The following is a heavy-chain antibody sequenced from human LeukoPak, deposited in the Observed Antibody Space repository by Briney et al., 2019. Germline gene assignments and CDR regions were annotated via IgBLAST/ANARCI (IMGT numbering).Heavy chain of an antibody. CDR1: GFTFSSYG. Sequence: GSLRLSCAASGFTFSSYGMHWVRQAPGKGLEWVAVISYDGSNKYYADSVKGRFTISRDNSKNTLYLQMNSLRAEDTAVYYCVPFHYYDSSGPPIWFDPWGQGTLVTVSS. V-gene: IGHV3-30*03. D-gene: IGHD3-22*01. CDR2: ISYDGSNK. J-gene: IGHJ5*02. CDR3: VPFHYYDSSGPPIWFDP.